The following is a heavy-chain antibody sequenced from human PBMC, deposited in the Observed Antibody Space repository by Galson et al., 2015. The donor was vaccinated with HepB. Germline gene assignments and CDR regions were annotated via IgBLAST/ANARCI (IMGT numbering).Heavy chain of an antibody. CDR2: INPSGGST. Sequence: SGYTFTSYYMHWVRQAPGQGLEWMGIINPSGGSTSYAQKFQGRVTMTRDTSTSTVYMELSSLRSEDTAVYYCARGGGAGRPPPNFDYWGQGTLVTVSS. J-gene: IGHJ4*02. CDR3: ARGGGAGRPPPNFDY. V-gene: IGHV1-46*03. D-gene: IGHD3-16*01. CDR1: GYTFTSYY.